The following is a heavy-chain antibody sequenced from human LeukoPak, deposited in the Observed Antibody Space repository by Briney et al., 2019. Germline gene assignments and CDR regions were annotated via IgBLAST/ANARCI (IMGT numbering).Heavy chain of an antibody. CDR1: GLTFSNYW. D-gene: IGHD2-15*01. Sequence: GGSLRLSCAASGLTFSNYWMSWVRQAPGKGLEWVADIKEDGSEKYYVDSMKGRFTISRDNAKNSLFLQMNSLRAEDTAIYYCTTDTWYSAGHWGQGTLVTVSS. CDR3: TTDTWYSAGH. CDR2: IKEDGSEK. V-gene: IGHV3-7*03. J-gene: IGHJ4*02.